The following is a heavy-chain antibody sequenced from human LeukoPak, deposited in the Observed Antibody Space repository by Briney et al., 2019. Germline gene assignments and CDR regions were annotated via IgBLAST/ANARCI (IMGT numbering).Heavy chain of an antibody. CDR1: GGSISSSIYY. V-gene: IGHV4-39*07. Sequence: PSETLSLTCTVSGGSISSSIYYWSWIRQPPGKGLEWIGEINHSGSTNYNPSLKSRVTISVDTSKNQFSLKLSSVTAADTAVYYCARRLGYCSSTSCYSGFDPWGQGTLVTVSS. CDR2: INHSGST. D-gene: IGHD2-2*01. CDR3: ARRLGYCSSTSCYSGFDP. J-gene: IGHJ5*02.